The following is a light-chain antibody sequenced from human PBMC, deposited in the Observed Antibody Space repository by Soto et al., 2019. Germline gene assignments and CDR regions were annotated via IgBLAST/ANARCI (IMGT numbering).Light chain of an antibody. V-gene: IGKV3-11*01. CDR3: QQHSNWPPIT. CDR2: DAS. Sequence: EIVLTQSPATLSLSPGSRATLSCRASQIVSSYLAWYQQKPGQAPRLLIYDASDRATGIPGRFSGSGSGTDFTLTISSLEPEDFAVYYCQQHSNWPPITFGQGTRLEIK. CDR1: QIVSSY. J-gene: IGKJ5*01.